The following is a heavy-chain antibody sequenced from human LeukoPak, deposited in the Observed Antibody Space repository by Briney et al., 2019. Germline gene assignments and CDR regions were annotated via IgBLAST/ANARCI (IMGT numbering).Heavy chain of an antibody. CDR1: GFTFSSYW. Sequence: GGSLRLSCAASGFTFSSYWMSWVRQAPGKGLEWVGNIKQDGSEKYYVDSVKGRFTISRDNAKNSLYLQMNSLRAEDTALYHCARGGVGASTTGFDYWGQGTLVTVSS. D-gene: IGHD1-26*01. J-gene: IGHJ4*02. CDR3: ARGGVGASTTGFDY. CDR2: IKQDGSEK. V-gene: IGHV3-7*03.